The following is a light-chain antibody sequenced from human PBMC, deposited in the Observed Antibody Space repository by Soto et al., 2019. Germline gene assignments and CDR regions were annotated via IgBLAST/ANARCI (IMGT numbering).Light chain of an antibody. J-gene: IGKJ4*01. V-gene: IGKV3-11*01. CDR2: DAS. CDR3: QQRSNWPPALT. Sequence: EIVMTQSPATLSVSPGERATLSCRASQSVSSYLAWHQQKPGQAPRLLIYDASNRATGIPARFSGSGPGTDFTLTISSLEPEDFAVYYCQQRSNWPPALTFGGGTKVDIK. CDR1: QSVSSY.